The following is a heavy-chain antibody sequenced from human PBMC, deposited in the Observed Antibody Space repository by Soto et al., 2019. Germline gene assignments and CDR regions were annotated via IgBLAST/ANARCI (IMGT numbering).Heavy chain of an antibody. V-gene: IGHV3-43*02. J-gene: IGHJ3*02. CDR1: GFTFDDYA. CDR3: AKSKSRPDDYGDYGAFDI. Sequence: GGSLRLSCAASGFTFDDYAMHWVRQAPGKGLEWVSLISGDGGSTYYADSVKGRFTISRDNSKNSLYLQMNSLRTEDTALYYCAKSKSRPDDYGDYGAFDIWGQGTMVTVSS. CDR2: ISGDGGST. D-gene: IGHD4-17*01.